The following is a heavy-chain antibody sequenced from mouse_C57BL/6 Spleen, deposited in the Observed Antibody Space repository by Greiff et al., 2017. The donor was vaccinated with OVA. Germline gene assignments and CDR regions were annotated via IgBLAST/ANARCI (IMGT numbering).Heavy chain of an antibody. J-gene: IGHJ2*01. CDR2: IYPGDGDT. Sequence: VKLQESGPELVKPGASVKISCKASGYAFSSSWMNWVKQRPGKGLEWIGRIYPGDGDTNYNGKFKGKATLTADKSSSTAYMQLSSLTSEDSAVYFCARSGGRTYFDYWGQGTTLTVSS. CDR3: ARSGGRTYFDY. V-gene: IGHV1-82*01. CDR1: GYAFSSSW. D-gene: IGHD3-3*01.